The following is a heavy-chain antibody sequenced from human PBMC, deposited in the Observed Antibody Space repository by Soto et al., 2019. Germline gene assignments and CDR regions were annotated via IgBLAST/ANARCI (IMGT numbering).Heavy chain of an antibody. V-gene: IGHV4-31*03. CDR3: ARVTTVPHYWYFDL. Sequence: QVQLQESGPGLVKPSQTLSLTCTVSGGSISSGGHYWSWIRQRPGKGLEWIGYIYYSGSTYYNPSLKSRVTISVDTSKNQCSLNLSSVTAADTAVYYCARVTTVPHYWYFDLWGRGTLVTVSS. J-gene: IGHJ2*01. D-gene: IGHD4-17*01. CDR1: GGSISSGGHY. CDR2: IYYSGST.